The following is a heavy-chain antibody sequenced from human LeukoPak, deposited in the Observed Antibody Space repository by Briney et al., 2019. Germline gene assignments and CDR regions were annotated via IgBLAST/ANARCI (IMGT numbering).Heavy chain of an antibody. Sequence: PGGSMRLSCAASGFTFDDYGMSWVRQAPGKVRGWDSGINWNGGSTGYADSVKRRFTISRDNAENSLYLQMNSLRAEDTALYYCARRGSSHTNDYWGQGTLVTVSS. J-gene: IGHJ4*02. D-gene: IGHD2-2*01. CDR1: GFTFDDYG. CDR3: ARRGSSHTNDY. CDR2: INWNGGST. V-gene: IGHV3-20*04.